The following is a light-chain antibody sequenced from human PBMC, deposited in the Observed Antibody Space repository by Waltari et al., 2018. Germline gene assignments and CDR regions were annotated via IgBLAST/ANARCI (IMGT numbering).Light chain of an antibody. CDR1: QSLLYTDGKTY. CDR3: MQTKQFPWT. V-gene: IGKV2D-29*01. Sequence: DIVMTQTPVSLSVTPGQSASISCKSSQSLLYTDGKTYFYWYLQKAGQPPQLLIYEISKRFSGVPDRFSGSGSGTDVTLKISRVEAEDVGVYYCMQTKQFPWTLGQGTKVEVK. CDR2: EIS. J-gene: IGKJ1*01.